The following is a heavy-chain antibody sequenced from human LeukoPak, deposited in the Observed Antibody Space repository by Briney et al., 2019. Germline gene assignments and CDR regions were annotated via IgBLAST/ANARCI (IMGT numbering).Heavy chain of an antibody. J-gene: IGHJ6*02. Sequence: GASVKVSCKASGCTFTGYYMHWVRQAPGQGLEWMGRINPNSGGTNYAQKFQGRVTMTRDTSISTAYMELSRLRSDDTAVYYCARDGRVIQLWFPDYYYYGMDVWGQGTTVTVSS. CDR3: ARDGRVIQLWFPDYYYYGMDV. V-gene: IGHV1-2*06. CDR1: GCTFTGYY. CDR2: INPNSGGT. D-gene: IGHD5-18*01.